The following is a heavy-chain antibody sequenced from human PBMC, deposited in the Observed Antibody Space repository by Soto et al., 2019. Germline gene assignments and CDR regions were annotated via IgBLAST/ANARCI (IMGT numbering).Heavy chain of an antibody. V-gene: IGHV4-34*01. J-gene: IGHJ3*02. CDR1: GGSFSGYY. CDR3: ARLLGSTVTTKNDAFDI. Sequence: SETLSLTCAVYGGSFSGYYWSWIRQPPGKGLEWIGEINHSGSTNYNPSLKSRVTISVDTSKNQFSLKLSSVTAADTAVYYCARLLGSTVTTKNDAFDIWGQGTMVTVSS. CDR2: INHSGST. D-gene: IGHD4-17*01.